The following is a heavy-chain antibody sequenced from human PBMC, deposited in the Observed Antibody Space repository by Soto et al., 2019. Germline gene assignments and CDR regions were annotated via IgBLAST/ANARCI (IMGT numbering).Heavy chain of an antibody. CDR1: GDSFTSGGYY. D-gene: IGHD3-16*02. J-gene: IGHJ4*02. CDR2: IYYSGRT. Sequence: QVQLQESGPGLVKPSQTLSLTCTVSGDSFTSGGYYWSWIRQHPGKGREWIGYIYYSGRTNYNPSLKSRVTISVDTSKNQFSLKLTSVTAADTAVYYCARDIAGRGYFDFWGQGSLVTVSS. V-gene: IGHV4-31*03. CDR3: ARDIAGRGYFDF.